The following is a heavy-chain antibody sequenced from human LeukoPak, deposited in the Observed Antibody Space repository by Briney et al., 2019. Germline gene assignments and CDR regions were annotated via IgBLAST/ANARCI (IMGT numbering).Heavy chain of an antibody. D-gene: IGHD3-16*02. J-gene: IGHJ4*02. CDR3: AIGRSWESFFDY. V-gene: IGHV4-61*02. CDR2: IYTSGST. CDR1: GGSINSGNYY. Sequence: PSETLSLTCTVSGGSINSGNYYWSWIRQPAGKGLEWIGRIYTSGSTNTNPSLRGRVMMSLDTSKNQFSLRLSSVTAADTALYYCAIGRSWESFFDYWGQGTLVTVSS.